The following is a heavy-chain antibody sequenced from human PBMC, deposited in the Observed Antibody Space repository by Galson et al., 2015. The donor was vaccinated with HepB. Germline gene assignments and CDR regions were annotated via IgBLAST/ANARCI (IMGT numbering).Heavy chain of an antibody. V-gene: IGHV3-21*01. CDR2: ITSSTSYI. CDR1: GFTFSTYS. CDR3: ARGKSRFDC. Sequence: SLRLSCAASGFTFSTYSMNWVRQAPGKGLEWVSSITSSTSYIYYADSVKGRLTISRDNAKNSLYLQMDSLRVDDTAVYYCARGKSRFDCWGQGTLVTVSS. J-gene: IGHJ4*02.